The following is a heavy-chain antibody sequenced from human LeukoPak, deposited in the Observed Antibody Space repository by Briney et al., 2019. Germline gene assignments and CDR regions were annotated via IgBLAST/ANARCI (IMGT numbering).Heavy chain of an antibody. CDR3: ASGRPASGSFDEDY. J-gene: IGHJ4*02. Sequence: SETLSLTCSVYGGSISGYNWSWIRQPQGKGLEWVGEINHTCSTNYTPSLKSQATISVDSSKSQFSLKLSSLPAADTAVYYCASGRPASGSFDEDYWGPRTLVTVHS. CDR2: INHTCST. CDR1: GGSISGYN. V-gene: IGHV4-34*01. D-gene: IGHD3-10*01.